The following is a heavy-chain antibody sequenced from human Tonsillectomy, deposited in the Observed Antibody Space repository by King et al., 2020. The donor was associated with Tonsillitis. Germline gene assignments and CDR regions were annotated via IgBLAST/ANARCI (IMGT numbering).Heavy chain of an antibody. D-gene: IGHD6-6*01. V-gene: IGHV3-66*01. Sequence: VQLVESGGGLVQPGGSLRISCAASGFTVSSSYISWVRQAPGKGLEWVSVIYSGGSTYYADSVKGRFTISRDNSKNTLFLQMNSVRAEDTAVYYCARGRGSARGDFDYWGQGTLVTVSS. CDR3: ARGRGSARGDFDY. CDR1: GFTVSSSY. CDR2: IYSGGST. J-gene: IGHJ4*02.